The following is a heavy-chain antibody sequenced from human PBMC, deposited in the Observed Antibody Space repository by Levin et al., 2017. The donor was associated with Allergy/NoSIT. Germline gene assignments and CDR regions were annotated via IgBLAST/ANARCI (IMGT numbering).Heavy chain of an antibody. V-gene: IGHV1-2*02. Sequence: ASVKVSCEAAGYTFTDHYMHWVRQAPGQGLEWMGWVNCNSGDTHYAQKFKDRVTMTRDTSITTAYIEVSRLRFDDTALYFCARNDYGDYVQNFDYWGQGTLVTVSS. CDR3: ARNDYGDYVQNFDY. CDR2: VNCNSGDT. CDR1: GYTFTDHY. D-gene: IGHD4-17*01. J-gene: IGHJ4*02.